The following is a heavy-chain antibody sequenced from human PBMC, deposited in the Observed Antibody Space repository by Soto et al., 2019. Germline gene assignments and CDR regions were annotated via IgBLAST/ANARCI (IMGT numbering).Heavy chain of an antibody. CDR3: ARDGSYYDVLTEHYFAV. D-gene: IGHD3-9*01. J-gene: IGHJ4*02. V-gene: IGHV3-30*04. CDR1: GFTFSSYA. Sequence: VQLVESGGGVVQPGRSLRLSCAASGFTFSSYAMHWVRQAPGKGLEWVAVISDDGTNKDYADSVKGRFTISRDKSKSTLDLQMDSLRPEDTAVYYCARDGSYYDVLTEHYFAVWGQGTLVSVSA. CDR2: ISDDGTNK.